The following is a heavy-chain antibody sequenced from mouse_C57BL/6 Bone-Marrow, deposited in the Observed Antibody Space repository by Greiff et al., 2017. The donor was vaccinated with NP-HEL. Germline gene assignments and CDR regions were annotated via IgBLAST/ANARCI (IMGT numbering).Heavy chain of an antibody. J-gene: IGHJ2*01. CDR1: GFNIKDDY. CDR3: TTDYDPFDY. V-gene: IGHV14-4*01. CDR2: IDPENGDT. Sequence: EVQLQESGAELVRPGASVKLSCTASGFNIKDDYMHWVKQRPEQGLEWIGWIDPENGDTEYASKFQGKATITADTSSNTAYLQLSSLTSEDTAVYYCTTDYDPFDYWGQGTTLTVSS. D-gene: IGHD2-4*01.